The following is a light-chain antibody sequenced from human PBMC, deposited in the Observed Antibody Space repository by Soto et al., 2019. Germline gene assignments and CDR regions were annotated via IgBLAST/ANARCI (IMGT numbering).Light chain of an antibody. Sequence: SALTQPASVSGSPGQSITISCAGTSSDVGGYNYVSWYQQHPGKAPKLIIFEVSNRPSGVSNRFSGSKSGNTASLTISGLQTEDEADYYCTSYTSSFTHLFGTGTKVTVL. CDR1: SSDVGGYNY. CDR3: TSYTSSFTHL. CDR2: EVS. V-gene: IGLV2-14*01. J-gene: IGLJ1*01.